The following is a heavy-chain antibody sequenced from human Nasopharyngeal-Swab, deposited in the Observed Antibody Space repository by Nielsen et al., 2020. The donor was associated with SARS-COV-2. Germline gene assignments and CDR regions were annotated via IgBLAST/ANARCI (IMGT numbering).Heavy chain of an antibody. CDR3: ARARGGGYYYGMDV. D-gene: IGHD3-16*01. Sequence: GESLKISCAASGFTFSSYAMLWVRQAPGKGLEWVAVISYDGSNKYYADSVKGRFTISRDNSKNTLYLQMNSLRAEDTAVYYCARARGGGYYYGMDVWGQGTTVTVSS. CDR2: ISYDGSNK. J-gene: IGHJ6*02. V-gene: IGHV3-30*04. CDR1: GFTFSSYA.